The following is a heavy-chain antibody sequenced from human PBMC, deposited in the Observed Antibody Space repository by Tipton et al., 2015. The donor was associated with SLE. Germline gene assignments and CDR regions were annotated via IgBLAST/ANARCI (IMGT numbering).Heavy chain of an antibody. Sequence: SLRLSCAASGFTFSSYGMHWVRQAPGKGLEWVAVTWYDGSNKYYADSVKGRFTISRDNSKNTLYLQMNSLRAEDTAVYYCAKDTEPRTIFGGGLEYWGQGTLVTVSS. V-gene: IGHV3-33*06. CDR2: TWYDGSNK. CDR3: AKDTEPRTIFGGGLEY. J-gene: IGHJ4*02. CDR1: GFTFSSYG. D-gene: IGHD3-3*01.